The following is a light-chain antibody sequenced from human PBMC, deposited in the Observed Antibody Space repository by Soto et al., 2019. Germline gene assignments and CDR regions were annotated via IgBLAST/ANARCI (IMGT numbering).Light chain of an antibody. V-gene: IGKV1-33*01. CDR3: QQYDNLPLT. Sequence: DIQMTQSPSSLSASVGDRVTITCQASQDISNYLNWYQQKPGKAPKLLIYDASNLETGVPSRFSRSGSGTDFTFTISRLQPEDIATYYCQQYDNLPLTFGPGTKVDIK. CDR1: QDISNY. CDR2: DAS. J-gene: IGKJ3*01.